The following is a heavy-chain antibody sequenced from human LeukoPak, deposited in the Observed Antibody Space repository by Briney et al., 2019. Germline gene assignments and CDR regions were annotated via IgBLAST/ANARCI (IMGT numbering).Heavy chain of an antibody. CDR1: GGSISSSSYY. J-gene: IGHJ5*02. CDR2: IYYSGST. Sequence: SETLSLTCTVSGGSISSSSYYWGWIRQPPGKGLEWIGSIYYSGSTYYNPSLKSRVTISVDTSKNQFSLKLSSVTAADTAVYYCARRIANRNWFDPWGQGTLVTVSS. V-gene: IGHV4-39*01. CDR3: ARRIANRNWFDP. D-gene: IGHD1/OR15-1a*01.